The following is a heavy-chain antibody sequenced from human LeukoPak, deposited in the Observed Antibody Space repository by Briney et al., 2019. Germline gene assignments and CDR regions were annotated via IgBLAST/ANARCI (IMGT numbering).Heavy chain of an antibody. J-gene: IGHJ5*02. CDR2: IYYSGST. Sequence: KPSETLSLTCTVSGGSISSSSYYWGWIRQPPGKELEWIGIIYYSGSTYYNPSLKSRLTISVDTSKNQFSLKLSSVTATDTAVYYCARRGYCSSTSCYEYWFDPWGQGTLVTVSS. V-gene: IGHV4-39*01. D-gene: IGHD2-2*01. CDR1: GGSISSSSYY. CDR3: ARRGYCSSTSCYEYWFDP.